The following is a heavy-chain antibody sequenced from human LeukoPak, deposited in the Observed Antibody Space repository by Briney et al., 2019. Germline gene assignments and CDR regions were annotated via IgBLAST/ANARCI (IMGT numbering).Heavy chain of an antibody. Sequence: SETLSLTCTVSGGSISSSSYYWGWIRQPPGKGLEWIGTIYYSGSTYYSPSLKSRVPISVDTSKTQFSLKLTSVPAADTAVYYCARHYGPMAHFDYWGQGTLVTVSS. J-gene: IGHJ4*02. CDR1: GGSISSSSYY. CDR2: IYYSGST. CDR3: ARHYGPMAHFDY. D-gene: IGHD4/OR15-4a*01. V-gene: IGHV4-39*01.